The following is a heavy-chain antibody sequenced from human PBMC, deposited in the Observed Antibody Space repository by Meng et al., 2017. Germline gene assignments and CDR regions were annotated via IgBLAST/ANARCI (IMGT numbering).Heavy chain of an antibody. V-gene: IGHV3-74*01. Sequence: GESLMISCAASGFTFGDYAMGWVRQAPGKGLVWVSRINSDGSSTSYADSVKGRFTISRDNAKNTLYLQMNSLRAEDTAVYYCARDQGYDSSGYLNWGQGTLVTVSS. CDR3: ARDQGYDSSGYLN. D-gene: IGHD3-22*01. J-gene: IGHJ4*02. CDR1: GFTFGDYA. CDR2: INSDGSST.